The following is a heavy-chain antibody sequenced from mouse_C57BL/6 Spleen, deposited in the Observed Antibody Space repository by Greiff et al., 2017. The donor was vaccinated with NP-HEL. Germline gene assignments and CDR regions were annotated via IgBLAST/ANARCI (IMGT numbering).Heavy chain of an antibody. CDR2: IDPSDSYT. J-gene: IGHJ3*01. Sequence: QVQLQQSGAELVMPGASVKLSCKASGYTFTSYWMHWVKQRPGQGLEWIGEIDPSDSYTKYNQKFKGKSTLTVDKSSSTAYMQLSSLTSEDSAVYYCARSGDGGAWFAYWGQGTLVTVSA. CDR1: GYTFTSYW. V-gene: IGHV1-69*01. CDR3: ARSGDGGAWFAY. D-gene: IGHD1-3*01.